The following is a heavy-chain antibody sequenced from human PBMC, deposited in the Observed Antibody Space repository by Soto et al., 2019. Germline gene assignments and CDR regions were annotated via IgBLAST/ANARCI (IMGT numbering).Heavy chain of an antibody. CDR3: ARGPDHSKVGY. D-gene: IGHD4-4*01. V-gene: IGHV4-59*02. CDR1: DGSVTGYC. CDR2: IDYNGRA. Sequence: QVQLQESGPGLVKPSETLPLTCSVSDGSVTGYCWSWIRQPPGKGLEWIGCIDYNGRAHYNPSLTXRLTXSXYTSNNHFSLKLSSVTTTDTAVYYCARGPDHSKVGYWGQGTLVTVSS. J-gene: IGHJ4*02.